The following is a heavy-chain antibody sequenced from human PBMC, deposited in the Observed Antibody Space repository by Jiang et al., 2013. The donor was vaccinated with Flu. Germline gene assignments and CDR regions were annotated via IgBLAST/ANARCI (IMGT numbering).Heavy chain of an antibody. D-gene: IGHD3-10*01. J-gene: IGHJ5*02. CDR3: VRGHYGSGSYPNP. V-gene: IGHV3-66*01. Sequence: QLLESGGDLVQPGGSLRLSCAASGFTVSSVYMSWVRQAPGKGLEWISVVWTNGGTYYADSVKGRFTISRDDSKNTLYLQMNSLRAEDTAVYYCVRGHYGSGSYPNPWGQGTLVTVSS. CDR2: VWTNGGT. CDR1: GFTVSSVY.